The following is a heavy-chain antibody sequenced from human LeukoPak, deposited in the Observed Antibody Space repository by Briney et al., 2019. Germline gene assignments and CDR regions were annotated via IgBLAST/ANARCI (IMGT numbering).Heavy chain of an antibody. V-gene: IGHV1-69*04. Sequence: SVKVSCKASGGTSNSHAISWVRQAPGQGLEWMGRIIPNLGTTNRAQNFQDRVTLTADKSTNTPYMELTSLTSDDTAVYYCATTNDGGGYQWGDFFDFWGQGTLVTVSS. CDR2: IIPNLGTT. CDR1: GGTSNSHA. J-gene: IGHJ4*02. D-gene: IGHD3-22*01. CDR3: ATTNDGGGYQWGDFFDF.